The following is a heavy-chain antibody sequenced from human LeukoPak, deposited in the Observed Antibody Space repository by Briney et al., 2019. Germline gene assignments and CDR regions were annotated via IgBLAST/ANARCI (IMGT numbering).Heavy chain of an antibody. J-gene: IGHJ4*02. Sequence: SETLSLTCTVSGGSISSSSYSWGWIRQPPGKGLEWIGSIYYSGSTYYNPALKSRVTISVDTSKNQFSLKLSSVTAADTAVHYCARRAGYYPYYFDYWGQGTLVTVSS. CDR1: GGSISSSSYS. D-gene: IGHD3-22*01. CDR3: ARRAGYYPYYFDY. V-gene: IGHV4-39*01. CDR2: IYYSGST.